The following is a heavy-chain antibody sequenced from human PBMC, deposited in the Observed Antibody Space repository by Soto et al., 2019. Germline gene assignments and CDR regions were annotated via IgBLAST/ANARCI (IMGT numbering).Heavy chain of an antibody. J-gene: IGHJ5*02. CDR2: IYYSGST. D-gene: IGHD2-15*01. Sequence: QLQLQESGPGLVKPSETLSLTCTVSGGSISSSSYYWGWIRQPPGKGLEWIGSIYYSGSTYYNPSLKSRVTISVDTSKNQFSLKLSSVTAADTAVYYCARSGYCSGGSCYLSSWFDPWGQGTLVTVSS. CDR1: GGSISSSSYY. V-gene: IGHV4-39*01. CDR3: ARSGYCSGGSCYLSSWFDP.